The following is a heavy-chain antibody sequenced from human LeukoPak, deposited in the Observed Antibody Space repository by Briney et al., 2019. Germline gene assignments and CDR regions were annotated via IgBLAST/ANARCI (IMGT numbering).Heavy chain of an antibody. CDR2: INHSGST. CDR1: GGSISSYY. Sequence: SETLSLTCTVSGGSISSYYWSWIRQPPGKGLEWIGEINHSGSTNYNPSLKSRVTISVDTSKNQFSLKLSSVTAADTAVYYCARAVIAAAGSYYFDYWGQGTLVTVSS. CDR3: ARAVIAAAGSYYFDY. J-gene: IGHJ4*02. V-gene: IGHV4-34*01. D-gene: IGHD6-13*01.